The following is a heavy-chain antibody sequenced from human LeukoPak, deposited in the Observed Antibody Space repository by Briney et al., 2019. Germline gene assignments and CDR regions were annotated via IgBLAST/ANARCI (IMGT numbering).Heavy chain of an antibody. V-gene: IGHV4-61*02. Sequence: PSQTLSLTCTVSGGSISSGSYYWSWIRQPAGKGLEWIGRIYTSGSTNYNPSLKSRVTISVDTSKNQFSLKLSSVTAADTAVYYCARDRARNYGGTAGIWGQGTMVTVSS. CDR2: IYTSGST. D-gene: IGHD4-23*01. J-gene: IGHJ3*02. CDR1: GGSISSGSYY. CDR3: ARDRARNYGGTAGI.